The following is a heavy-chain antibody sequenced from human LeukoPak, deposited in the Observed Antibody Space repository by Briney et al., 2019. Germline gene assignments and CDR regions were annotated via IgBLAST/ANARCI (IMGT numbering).Heavy chain of an antibody. V-gene: IGHV3-64D*09. Sequence: GGSLRLSCAASGFTFSSYAMHWVRQAPGKGLEYVSAISSNGVNTYYADSVKGRFTISRDNSKSTLDLQMSSLRVEDTAVYYCVKDHDRNWNDKGYFDYWGQGTLVTVSS. CDR3: VKDHDRNWNDKGYFDY. CDR2: ISSNGVNT. J-gene: IGHJ4*02. CDR1: GFTFSSYA. D-gene: IGHD1-1*01.